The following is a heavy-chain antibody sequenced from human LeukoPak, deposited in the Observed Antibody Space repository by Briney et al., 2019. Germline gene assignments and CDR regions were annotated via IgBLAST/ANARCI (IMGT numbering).Heavy chain of an antibody. CDR3: ARVEATMVRGVRNYYYYYMDV. D-gene: IGHD3-10*01. Sequence: SETLSLTCTVSGGSISSYYWSWVRQPPGKGLEWIGYIYYSGSTNYNPSLKSRVTISVDTSKNQFSLKPSSVTAADTAVYYCARVEATMVRGVRNYYYYYMDVWGKGTTVTISS. CDR2: IYYSGST. J-gene: IGHJ6*03. V-gene: IGHV4-59*01. CDR1: GGSISSYY.